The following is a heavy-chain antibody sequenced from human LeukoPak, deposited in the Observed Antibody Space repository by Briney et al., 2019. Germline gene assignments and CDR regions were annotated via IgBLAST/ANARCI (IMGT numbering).Heavy chain of an antibody. CDR2: IWYDGSNK. CDR1: GFTVSSNY. CDR3: ARTAAPGDAFDI. V-gene: IGHV3-33*08. J-gene: IGHJ3*02. Sequence: GGSLRLSCAASGFTVSSNYMSWVRQAPGKGLEWVAVIWYDGSNKYYADSVKGRFTISRDNSKNTLYLQMNSLRAEDTAVYYCARTAAPGDAFDIWGQGTMVTVSS. D-gene: IGHD6-13*01.